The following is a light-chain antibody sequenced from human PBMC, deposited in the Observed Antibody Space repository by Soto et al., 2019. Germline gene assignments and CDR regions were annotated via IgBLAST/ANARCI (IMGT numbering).Light chain of an antibody. CDR2: TAS. V-gene: IGKV1-27*01. CDR1: QDISNS. J-gene: IGKJ1*01. Sequence: DIQMTQSPSSLSASVGDRVTITCRASQDISNSFAWYQQKPGKVPKLLIYTASTLQSGVPSRFSGGGSGTDFTLTISSLQPEDVATYYWQKYNGAPWTFGQGTKVEI. CDR3: QKYNGAPWT.